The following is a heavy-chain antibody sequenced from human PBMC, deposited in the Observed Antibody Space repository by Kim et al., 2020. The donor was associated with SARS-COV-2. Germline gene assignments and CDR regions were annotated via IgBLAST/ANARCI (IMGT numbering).Heavy chain of an antibody. CDR2: ISYDGSDK. D-gene: IGHD3-10*01. Sequence: GGSLRLSCAASGFTFSNYGMHWVRQAPGKGLEWVAVISYDGSDKNYAGSVKGRFTISRDNSKSTLYLQMNGLRAEDSAVYYCANFGYYGSGNYYTPGYWGQGTLVTVSS. J-gene: IGHJ4*02. CDR1: GFTFSNYG. V-gene: IGHV3-30*18. CDR3: ANFGYYGSGNYYTPGY.